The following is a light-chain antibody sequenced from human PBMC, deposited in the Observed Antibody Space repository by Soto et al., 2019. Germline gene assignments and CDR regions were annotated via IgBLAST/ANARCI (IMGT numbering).Light chain of an antibody. CDR1: SSNIGAGYD. Sequence: QSVLTQPPAVSGAPGQRVTISCTGSSSNIGAGYDVYWYQQLPGTAPKLLIYANTNRPSGVPDRFSGSKSGTSASLAIPGLQAEDEVDCYCQSYDSSLSGSRVFGGGTKLTVL. V-gene: IGLV1-40*01. CDR3: QSYDSSLSGSRV. J-gene: IGLJ3*02. CDR2: ANT.